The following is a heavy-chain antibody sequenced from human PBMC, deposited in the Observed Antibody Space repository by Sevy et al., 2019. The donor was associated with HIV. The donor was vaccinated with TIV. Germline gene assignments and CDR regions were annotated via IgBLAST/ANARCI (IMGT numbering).Heavy chain of an antibody. Sequence: GGSLRLSCAASGFTFSSYSMNWVRQAPGKGLEWVSAISSSSSYIYYADSVKGRFTISRDNAKNSLYLQMNSLRAEDTAVYYCGRGQPSYGDYFFDYWGQGTLVTVSS. CDR2: ISSSSSYI. CDR1: GFTFSSYS. CDR3: GRGQPSYGDYFFDY. D-gene: IGHD4-17*01. V-gene: IGHV3-21*04. J-gene: IGHJ4*02.